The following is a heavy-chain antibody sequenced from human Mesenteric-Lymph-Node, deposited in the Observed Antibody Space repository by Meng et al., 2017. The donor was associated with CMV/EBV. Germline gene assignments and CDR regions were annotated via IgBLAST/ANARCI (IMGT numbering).Heavy chain of an antibody. J-gene: IGHJ5*02. V-gene: IGHV4-39*01. D-gene: IGHD3-10*01. CDR2: IYYSGST. CDR1: GGSISSSSYY. CDR3: ARPHYYGSGSSPWFDP. Sequence: QLQLQESGTGLVKPSESLSLTCTFSGGSISSSSYYWGWIRQPPGKGLEWIGSIYYSGSTYYNPSLKSRVTISVDTSKNQFSLKLSSVTAADTAVYYCARPHYYGSGSSPWFDPWGQGTLVTVSS.